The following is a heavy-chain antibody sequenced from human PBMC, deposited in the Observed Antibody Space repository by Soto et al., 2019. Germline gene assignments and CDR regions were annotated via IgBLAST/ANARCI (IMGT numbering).Heavy chain of an antibody. V-gene: IGHV3-11*01. J-gene: IGHJ4*02. CDR2: ISSSGSTI. D-gene: IGHD2-2*01. CDR3: ARGGYCSSTSCYATDY. CDR1: GFIFSDYY. Sequence: GGSLRLSCAASGFIFSDYYMSWIRQAPGKGLEWVSYISSSGSTIYYADSVKGRFTISRDNAKNSLYLQMNSLRAEDTAVYYCARGGYCSSTSCYATDYWGQGTLVTVSS.